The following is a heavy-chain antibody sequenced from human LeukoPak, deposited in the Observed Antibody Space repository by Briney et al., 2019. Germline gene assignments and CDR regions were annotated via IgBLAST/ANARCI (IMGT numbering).Heavy chain of an antibody. V-gene: IGHV3-23*01. Sequence: QAGGSLRLSCAASGFTFSSYAMSWVRQAPGKGLEWVSAISGSGGSTYYADSVKGRFTISRDNSKNTLYLQMNSLRAEDTAVYYCARGRGHSSGVGYFDLWGRGTLVTVSS. CDR3: ARGRGHSSGVGYFDL. CDR1: GFTFSSYA. J-gene: IGHJ2*01. CDR2: ISGSGGST. D-gene: IGHD6-19*01.